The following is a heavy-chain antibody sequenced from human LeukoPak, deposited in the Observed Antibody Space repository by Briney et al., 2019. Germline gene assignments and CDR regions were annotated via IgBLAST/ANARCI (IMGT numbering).Heavy chain of an antibody. CDR3: AKEPREYCSSTSCPNWFDL. J-gene: IGHJ5*02. V-gene: IGHV3-23*01. CDR1: GFTFNSYA. CDR2: ISASGGTT. Sequence: PGGSLRLSCAASGFTFNSYATSWVRQAPGKGLEWVSAISASGGTTYYADSVKGRFTISRDNSENTLFLQMNSLRAEDMAVYYCAKEPREYCSSTSCPNWFDLWGQGTLVTVSS. D-gene: IGHD2-2*01.